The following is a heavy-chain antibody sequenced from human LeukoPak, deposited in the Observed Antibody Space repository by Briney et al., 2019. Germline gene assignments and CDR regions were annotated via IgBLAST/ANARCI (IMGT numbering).Heavy chain of an antibody. CDR2: IYYSGST. CDR1: GGSISSGDYY. J-gene: IGHJ3*02. V-gene: IGHV4-30-4*01. Sequence: SETLSLTCTVSGGSISSGDYYWSWIRQPPGKGLEWIGYIYYSGSTYYNPSLKSRVTISVDTSKNQFSLKLSSVTAADTAVYYCASGWRGYYDSSGYYNAFDIWGQGTMVTVSS. CDR3: ASGWRGYYDSSGYYNAFDI. D-gene: IGHD3-22*01.